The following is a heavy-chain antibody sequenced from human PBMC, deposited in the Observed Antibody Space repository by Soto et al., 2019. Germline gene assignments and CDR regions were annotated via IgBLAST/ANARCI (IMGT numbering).Heavy chain of an antibody. J-gene: IGHJ4*02. CDR1: GVSFSDYY. CDR3: ARGHKEYSCSWYLH. V-gene: IGHV4-34*01. CDR2: ISHSGST. Sequence: QVQLQQWGAGLLKPSETLSLTCAVYGVSFSDYYWRWSRQPPGKRLEWIVEISHSGSTNYNPSLKSRDTKSVDTSKNQFSLKVSVVSAADTAVYYCARGHKEYSCSWYLHWGQGTLVPVPS. D-gene: IGHD6-13*01.